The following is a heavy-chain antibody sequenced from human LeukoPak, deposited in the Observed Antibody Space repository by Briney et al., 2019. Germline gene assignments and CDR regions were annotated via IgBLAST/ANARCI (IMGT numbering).Heavy chain of an antibody. Sequence: PGGSLRLSCVASGFTFSGQWMHWVRQVPGKGLMAVSRITPDGNAAAYADSVKGRFTISRDKAKNTLYLEMNSLTAEDTALYHCTRSGYSNGYDYWGQGTLVTVSS. J-gene: IGHJ4*02. CDR2: ITPDGNAA. V-gene: IGHV3-74*03. CDR1: GFTFSGQW. CDR3: TRSGYSNGYDY. D-gene: IGHD2-15*01.